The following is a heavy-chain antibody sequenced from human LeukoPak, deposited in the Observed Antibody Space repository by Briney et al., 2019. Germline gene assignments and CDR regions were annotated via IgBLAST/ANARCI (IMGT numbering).Heavy chain of an antibody. Sequence: SETLSLTCTVSGYSISSGYYWGWIRQPPGKGLEWIGSIYHSGSTYYNPSLKSRVTISVDTSKNQFSLKLSSVTAADTAVYYCAKSPRQSSSGWDNWFDPWGQGTLVTVSS. J-gene: IGHJ5*02. V-gene: IGHV4-38-2*02. CDR1: GYSISSGYY. D-gene: IGHD6-19*01. CDR3: AKSPRQSSSGWDNWFDP. CDR2: IYHSGST.